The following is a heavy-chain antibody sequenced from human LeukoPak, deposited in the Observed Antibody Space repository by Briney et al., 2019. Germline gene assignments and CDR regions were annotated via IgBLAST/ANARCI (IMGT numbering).Heavy chain of an antibody. Sequence: SETLSLTCAVYGGSFSGYYWSWIRQPPGKGLEWIGEINHSGSTNYNPSLKSRVTISVDTSKNQFSLKLCSVTAADTAVYYCARGPRRFLGLGAYWGQGTLVTVSS. D-gene: IGHD3-16*01. CDR3: ARGPRRFLGLGAY. CDR2: INHSGST. CDR1: GGSFSGYY. J-gene: IGHJ4*02. V-gene: IGHV4-34*01.